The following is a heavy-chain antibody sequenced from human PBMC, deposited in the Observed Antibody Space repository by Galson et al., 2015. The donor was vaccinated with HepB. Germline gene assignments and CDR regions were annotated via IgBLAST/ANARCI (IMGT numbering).Heavy chain of an antibody. CDR1: GYTFTGYY. J-gene: IGHJ4*02. V-gene: IGHV1-2*02. CDR3: ARTRDGYNGDYFDY. Sequence: SVKVSCKASGYTFTGYYMHWVRQAPGQGLEWMGWINPNSGGTNYAQKFQGRVTMTRDTSISTAYMELSSLRSEDTAVYYCARTRDGYNGDYFDYWGQGTLVTVSS. CDR2: INPNSGGT. D-gene: IGHD5-24*01.